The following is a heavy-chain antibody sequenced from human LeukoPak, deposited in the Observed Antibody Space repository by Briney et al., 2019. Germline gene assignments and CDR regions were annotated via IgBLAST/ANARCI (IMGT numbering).Heavy chain of an antibody. CDR2: IYPGDSDT. CDR1: GYSFTSYW. Sequence: GESLKISCKGSGYSFTSYWIGWVRQMPGKGLEWMGIIYPGDSDTRYSPSFQGQVTISADKSISTAYLQWSSLKASDTAMYYCARHVGSGSYLSYYYGMDVWGQGTTVTVSS. D-gene: IGHD3-22*01. J-gene: IGHJ6*02. V-gene: IGHV5-51*01. CDR3: ARHVGSGSYLSYYYGMDV.